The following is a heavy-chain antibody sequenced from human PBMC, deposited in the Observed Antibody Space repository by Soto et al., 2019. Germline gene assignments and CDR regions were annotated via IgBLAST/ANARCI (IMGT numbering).Heavy chain of an antibody. D-gene: IGHD2-15*01. CDR1: GGSISSYY. CDR2: IYYSGST. CDR3: ARHRYCSGGSCYGNWFDP. Sequence: SETLSLTCTVSGGSISSYYWSWIRQPPGKGLEWIGYIYYSGSTNYNPSLKGRVTISVDTSKNQFSLKLSSVTAADTAVYYCARHRYCSGGSCYGNWFDPWGQGTLVTVSS. V-gene: IGHV4-59*08. J-gene: IGHJ5*02.